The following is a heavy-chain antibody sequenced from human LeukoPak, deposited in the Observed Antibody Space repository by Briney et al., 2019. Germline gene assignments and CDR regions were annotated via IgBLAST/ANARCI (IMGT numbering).Heavy chain of an antibody. Sequence: RASVKVSCKASGYTFTSYGISWVRQAPGLGLEWMGWISSYGGSTNYAEKFQDRVTVTTDTSTSTIYMELTSLRSDDTAVYYCARARLPSAYFDYWGQGTLVTVSS. CDR1: GYTFTSYG. V-gene: IGHV1-18*01. J-gene: IGHJ4*02. CDR3: ARARLPSAYFDY. CDR2: ISSYGGST. D-gene: IGHD4-11*01.